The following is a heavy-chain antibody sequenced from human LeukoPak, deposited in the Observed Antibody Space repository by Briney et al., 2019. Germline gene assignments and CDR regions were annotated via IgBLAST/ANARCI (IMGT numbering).Heavy chain of an antibody. Sequence: SETLSLTCTVSGGSISSSSYYWGWIRQPPGKGLEWIGSFYYSGSTYYNPSLTSRVTISVDTSKNQFSLKLSSVTAADTAVYYCARDASDWGANKNNWFDPWGQGTLVTVSS. J-gene: IGHJ5*02. V-gene: IGHV4-39*07. CDR3: ARDASDWGANKNNWFDP. CDR2: FYYSGST. CDR1: GGSISSSSYY. D-gene: IGHD7-27*01.